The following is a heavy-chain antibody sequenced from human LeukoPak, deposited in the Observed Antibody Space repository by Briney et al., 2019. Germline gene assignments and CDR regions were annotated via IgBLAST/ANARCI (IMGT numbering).Heavy chain of an antibody. CDR1: GGSVSSVSYY. Sequence: PSETLSLTCTVSGGSVSSVSYYWSWIRQPPGKGLEWIGEINHSGSTNYNPSLKSRVTILVDTSKNQFSLKLTSVTAADTAVYYCASFSNLDTGLTGNYWGPGTLVTVSS. CDR3: ASFSNLDTGLTGNY. V-gene: IGHV4-39*07. CDR2: INHSGST. D-gene: IGHD5-18*01. J-gene: IGHJ4*02.